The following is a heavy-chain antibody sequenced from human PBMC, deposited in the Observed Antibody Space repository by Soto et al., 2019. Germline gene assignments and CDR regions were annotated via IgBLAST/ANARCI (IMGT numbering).Heavy chain of an antibody. V-gene: IGHV1-18*01. CDR2: ISTYNGNT. CDR1: GYTFTSYG. Sequence: QVQLVQSGAEVKKPGASVKVSCKASGYTFTSYGISWVRQAPGQGPEWMGRISTYNGNTNYVQKLQGRVTMTTDTSTNKADMELRSLRYDDTAVYYCARDPGYSTTWHQAFDIWGQGTMVTVSS. CDR3: ARDPGYSTTWHQAFDI. D-gene: IGHD6-13*01. J-gene: IGHJ3*02.